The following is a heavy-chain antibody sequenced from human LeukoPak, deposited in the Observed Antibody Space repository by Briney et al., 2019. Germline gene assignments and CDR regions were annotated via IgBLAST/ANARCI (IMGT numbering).Heavy chain of an antibody. Sequence: SETLSLTCTASGVSISSYYWSWIRQPPGKGLEWIGYIYYSGSTNYNPSLKSRLTISVDTSKNQFSLKLSSVTAADTAVYYCARTTEAHSWRTRYFDYYMDVWGKGTTVTVSS. CDR3: ARTTEAHSWRTRYFDYYMDV. D-gene: IGHD6-13*01. CDR1: GVSISSYY. J-gene: IGHJ6*03. V-gene: IGHV4-59*01. CDR2: IYYSGST.